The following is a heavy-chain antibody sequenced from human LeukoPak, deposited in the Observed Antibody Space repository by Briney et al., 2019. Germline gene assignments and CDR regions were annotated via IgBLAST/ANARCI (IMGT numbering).Heavy chain of an antibody. CDR2: IYYSGST. V-gene: IGHV4-30-4*01. CDR1: GGSISSYY. CDR3: ARRITMVRGVMFYYYGMDV. J-gene: IGHJ6*02. Sequence: SETLSLTCTVSGGSISSYYWSWIRQPPGKGLEWIGYIYYSGSTYYNPSLKSRVTISVDTSKNQFSLKLSSVTAADTAVYYCARRITMVRGVMFYYYGMDVRGQGTTVTVSS. D-gene: IGHD3-10*01.